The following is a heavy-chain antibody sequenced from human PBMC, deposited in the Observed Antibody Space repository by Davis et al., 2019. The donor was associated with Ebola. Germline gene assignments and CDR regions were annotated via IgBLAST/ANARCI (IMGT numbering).Heavy chain of an antibody. D-gene: IGHD1-1*01. J-gene: IGHJ3*02. CDR3: ARQRELTAFNI. V-gene: IGHV5-51*01. CDR2: ICPTDSET. CDR1: GYSFNAQG. Sequence: GESLKISCKGSGYSFNAQGIAWERQMPGKRLEWMGSICPTDSETRDGPSCQGQVTLSADKSVGAAYLQWNSLKASDTAIYYCARQRELTAFNIWGQRTVVTVS.